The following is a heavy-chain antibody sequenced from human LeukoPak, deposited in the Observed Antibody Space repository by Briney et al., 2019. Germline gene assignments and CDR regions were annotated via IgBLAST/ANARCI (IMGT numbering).Heavy chain of an antibody. Sequence: SETLSLTCSVSGSSMNLYSWNWIRQSPGKGLEWIAYMYYSGTTNYNPSLENRAAISLDLSRHQFSLRLNSVTAADTAVYYCCGSGWFAGPFGYWGQGALVTVSS. CDR2: MYYSGTT. CDR1: GSSMNLYS. D-gene: IGHD6-19*01. V-gene: IGHV4-59*12. CDR3: CGSGWFAGPFGY. J-gene: IGHJ4*02.